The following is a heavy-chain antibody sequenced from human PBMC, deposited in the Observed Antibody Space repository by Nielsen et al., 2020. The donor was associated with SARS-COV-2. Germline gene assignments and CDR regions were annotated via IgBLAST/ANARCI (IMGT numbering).Heavy chain of an antibody. J-gene: IGHJ4*02. CDR2: ISSSSSTI. CDR1: GFTFSSYS. V-gene: IGHV3-48*01. D-gene: IGHD2-21*02. CDR3: ARGSHYCGGDCSVDY. Sequence: GGSLRLSCAASGFTFSSYSMNWVRQAPGKGLEWVSYISSSSSTIYYADSVKGRFTISRDNAKNSLYLQMNSLRAEDTAVYYCARGSHYCGGDCSVDYWGQGTLVIVSS.